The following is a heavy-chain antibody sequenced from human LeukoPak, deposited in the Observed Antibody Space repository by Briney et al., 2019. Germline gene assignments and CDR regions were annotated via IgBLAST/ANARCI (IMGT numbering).Heavy chain of an antibody. CDR2: IYSGGST. V-gene: IGHV3-53*01. J-gene: IGHJ4*02. Sequence: GGSLRLSCAASGFSVSSNYMSWVRQAPGKGLEWVSVIYSGGSTYYADSVKGRFTISRDNSKDTLYLQMNSLRAEDTAVYYCARGSSGYDIDYWGQGTLVTVSS. CDR1: GFSVSSNY. CDR3: ARGSSGYDIDY. D-gene: IGHD3-22*01.